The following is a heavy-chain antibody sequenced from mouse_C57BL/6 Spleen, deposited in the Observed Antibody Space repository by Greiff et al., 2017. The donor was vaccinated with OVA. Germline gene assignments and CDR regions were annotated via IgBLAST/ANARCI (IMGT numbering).Heavy chain of an antibody. J-gene: IGHJ4*01. V-gene: IGHV1-5*01. CDR2: IYPGNSDT. CDR3: TRWPVVATGGYAMDY. D-gene: IGHD1-1*01. Sequence: EVKLVESGTVLARPGASVKMSCKTSGYTFTSYWMHWVKQRPGQGLEWIGAIYPGNSDTSYNQKFKGKAKLTAVTSASTAYMECSSLTNEDSAVYDCTRWPVVATGGYAMDYWGQGTSVTVSS. CDR1: GYTFTSYW.